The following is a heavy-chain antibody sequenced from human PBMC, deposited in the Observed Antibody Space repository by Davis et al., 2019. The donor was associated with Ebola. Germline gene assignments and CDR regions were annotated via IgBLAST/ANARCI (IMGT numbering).Heavy chain of an antibody. V-gene: IGHV5-51*01. J-gene: IGHJ2*01. CDR1: GYTFTSYW. D-gene: IGHD3-10*01. CDR3: ARLYGPGHYLNWYFNL. Sequence: GESLKISCKGSGYTFTSYWIAWVRQVPGKGLEWMGMIYPSDSDTSYSPSFQGQVIISADESISTAYLQWNTLQASDTAVYYCARLYGPGHYLNWYFNLWGRGTLVTVSS. CDR2: IYPSDSDT.